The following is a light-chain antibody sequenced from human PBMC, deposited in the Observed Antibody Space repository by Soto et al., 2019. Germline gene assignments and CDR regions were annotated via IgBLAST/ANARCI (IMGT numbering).Light chain of an antibody. CDR3: QQYNNWPPWT. Sequence: EIGMTQSAATLSVSPGGRATLSCRASQSISDTLAWYQQKPGQAPRLLIHGASTRATGFPARFSGSGSGTEFTLTISSLQSEDFAVYYCQQYNNWPPWTFGQGTKVDI. CDR2: GAS. V-gene: IGKV3-15*01. J-gene: IGKJ1*01. CDR1: QSISDT.